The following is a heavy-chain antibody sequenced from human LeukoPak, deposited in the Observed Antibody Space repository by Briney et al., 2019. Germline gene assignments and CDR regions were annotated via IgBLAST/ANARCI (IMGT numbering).Heavy chain of an antibody. D-gene: IGHD1-20*01. CDR1: GFTFTNAW. J-gene: IGHJ4*02. CDR2: IKSKADGETI. V-gene: IGHV3-15*07. Sequence: GGSLRLSCAASGFTFTNAWMNWVRQAPGKGLEWVGRIKSKADGETIDYAAPVKGRFTFSRDDSKNMLYLQMNSLKSEDTAAYYCSTLTSRGLSDSWGQGTLGTVSS. CDR3: STLTSRGLSDS.